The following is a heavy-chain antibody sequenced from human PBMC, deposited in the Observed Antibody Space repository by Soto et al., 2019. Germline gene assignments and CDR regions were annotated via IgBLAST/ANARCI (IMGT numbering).Heavy chain of an antibody. CDR3: ARYSIFGVVNKGFDY. J-gene: IGHJ4*02. CDR1: GGSIRSSSDY. CDR2: IYYSGST. D-gene: IGHD3-3*01. V-gene: IGHV4-39*01. Sequence: PSETLSLTCTVSGGSIRSSSDYWGWIRQTPGKGLEWIGSIYYSGSTYYNPSLKSRVTISVDTSKNQFSLKLSSVTAADTAVYYCARYSIFGVVNKGFDYWGQGTLVPVS.